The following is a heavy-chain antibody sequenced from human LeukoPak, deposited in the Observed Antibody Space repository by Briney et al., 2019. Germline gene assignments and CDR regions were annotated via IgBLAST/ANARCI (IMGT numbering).Heavy chain of an antibody. J-gene: IGHJ4*02. V-gene: IGHV3-11*01. CDR1: GFTFSDYF. CDR2: ISSSGSTI. Sequence: GGSLRLSCAASGFTFSDYFMSWIRQAPGKGLEWLSYISSSGSTIYYADSVKGRFTISSDNAKNSLYLHMNSLRAEDTAVYYCARQSIAAADNYWGQGTLVTVSS. D-gene: IGHD6-13*01. CDR3: ARQSIAAADNY.